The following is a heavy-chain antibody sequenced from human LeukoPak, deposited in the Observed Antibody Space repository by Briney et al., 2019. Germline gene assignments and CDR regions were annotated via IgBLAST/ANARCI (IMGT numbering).Heavy chain of an antibody. D-gene: IGHD6-19*01. V-gene: IGHV3-23*01. J-gene: IGHJ5*02. CDR3: AKDLEQSYSGWSASYDA. Sequence: GGSLRLSCAASGFTFSNYAMSWVRQVPGRWLEWVSAISSGAGTTGYADSVKGRFTISRVNSKSTIYLQMNSLRAEDTAVYYCAKDLEQSYSGWSASYDAWGQGTLVTVSS. CDR1: GFTFSNYA. CDR2: ISSGAGTT.